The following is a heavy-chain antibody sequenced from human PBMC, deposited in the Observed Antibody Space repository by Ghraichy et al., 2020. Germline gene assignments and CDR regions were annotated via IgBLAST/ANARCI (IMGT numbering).Heavy chain of an antibody. J-gene: IGHJ4*02. D-gene: IGHD3-3*01. CDR2: FDREDGKR. V-gene: IGHV1-24*01. Sequence: ASVKVSCKVSGYTLTELSMQWVRQSPGKGLEWMGGFDREDGKRIYAQKFQGRVTMTEDTSTDTAYMELRSLRSEDTAVYYCATGLTIVGVVTPLDYWGQGTLVTVSS. CDR1: GYTLTELS. CDR3: ATGLTIVGVVTPLDY.